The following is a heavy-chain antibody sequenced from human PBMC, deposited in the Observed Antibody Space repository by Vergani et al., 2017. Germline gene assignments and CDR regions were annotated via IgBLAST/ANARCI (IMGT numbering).Heavy chain of an antibody. CDR3: AGTWTDAFDI. J-gene: IGHJ3*02. V-gene: IGHV4-39*07. Sequence: QLQLQESGPGLVKPSETLSLTCTVSGGSISSSSYYWGWIRQPPGKGLEWIGSIYTSGSTNYNPSLKSRVTISVDTSKNQFSLKLSSVTAADTAVYYCAGTWTDAFDIWGQGTMVTVSS. CDR2: IYTSGST. D-gene: IGHD3/OR15-3a*01. CDR1: GGSISSSSYY.